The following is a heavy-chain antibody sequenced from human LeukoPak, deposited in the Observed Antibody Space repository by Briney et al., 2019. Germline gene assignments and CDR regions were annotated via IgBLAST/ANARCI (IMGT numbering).Heavy chain of an antibody. V-gene: IGHV4-34*01. J-gene: IGHJ4*02. CDR1: RGSCSDDY. D-gene: IGHD2-21*01. Sequence: SETLSLTCAVYRGSCSDDYCSWIRPPPGEGLGWSGEIYPYGDLYYNSSLTSRLTISIDTSKTQLSLRLTSLTAADTAFYYCARGRDRSKAGEHWGQGTLVTVSS. CDR3: ARGRDRSKAGEH. CDR2: IYPYGDL.